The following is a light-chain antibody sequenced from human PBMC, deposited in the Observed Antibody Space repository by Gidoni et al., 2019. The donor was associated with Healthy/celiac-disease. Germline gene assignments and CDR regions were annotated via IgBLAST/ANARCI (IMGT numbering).Light chain of an antibody. Sequence: IQMTHSLSTLSASVGDRVTITCRASQSIRSWLAWYQLKPGKAPKLLIYDASSLESGVPSRFSGSGSGTEFTLTISSLQPDDFATYYCQQYNSSSGTFXXXTKVEIK. CDR2: DAS. CDR3: QQYNSSSGT. J-gene: IGKJ1*01. V-gene: IGKV1-5*01. CDR1: QSIRSW.